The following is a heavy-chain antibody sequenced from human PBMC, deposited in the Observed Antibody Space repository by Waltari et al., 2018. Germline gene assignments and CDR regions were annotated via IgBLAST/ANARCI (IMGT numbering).Heavy chain of an antibody. D-gene: IGHD6-19*01. J-gene: IGHJ4*02. V-gene: IGHV4-39*01. CDR3: VKVAGPFDY. Sequence: QLQLQESGPGLVKPSATLSLTCTISGGSISSSSYYWGWIRQPPGKGLEWIGSISYSGSTYYNPSRKGRGTMSVDKSKNQFSVKRSSVTAADAAVYYCVKVAGPFDYWGQGTLVTVSS. CDR1: GGSISSSSYY. CDR2: ISYSGST.